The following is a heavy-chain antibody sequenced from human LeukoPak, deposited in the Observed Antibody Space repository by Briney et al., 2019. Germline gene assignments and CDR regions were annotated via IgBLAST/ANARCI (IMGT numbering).Heavy chain of an antibody. Sequence: GGSLRLSCAASGFTFSSYGMSWVRQAPGKGLEYVSAISSNGGSTYYANSVKGRFTISRDNSKNTLYLQMGSLRAEDMAVYYCIAGTVWGSYRLDYWGQGTLVTVSS. J-gene: IGHJ4*02. CDR2: ISSNGGST. CDR1: GFTFSSYG. CDR3: IAGTVWGSYRLDY. D-gene: IGHD3-16*02. V-gene: IGHV3-64*01.